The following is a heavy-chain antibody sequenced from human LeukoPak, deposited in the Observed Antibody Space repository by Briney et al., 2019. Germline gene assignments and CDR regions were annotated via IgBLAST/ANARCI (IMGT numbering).Heavy chain of an antibody. Sequence: GRSLRLSCAASGFTFSNHGMHWVRQAPGKGLEWVAVIWNDGSDKYYADSVKGRFTISRDNSKNTLYLQMNSLRAEDTAAYSCARDRDDAFDIWGQGTMVTVSS. CDR3: ARDRDDAFDI. J-gene: IGHJ3*02. V-gene: IGHV3-33*01. CDR2: IWNDGSDK. CDR1: GFTFSNHG.